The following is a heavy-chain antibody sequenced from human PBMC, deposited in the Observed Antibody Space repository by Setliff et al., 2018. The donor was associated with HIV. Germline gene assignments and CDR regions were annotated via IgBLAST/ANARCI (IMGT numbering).Heavy chain of an antibody. CDR2: IPYSGNT. Sequence: SETLSLTCTVSGDSISSDAYYWSWIRQHPEKGLEWVGYIPYSGNTYNNPSLNSRISISVDMSKNKFSLKLSSLTAADTAVYYCARGGLGVVTSFDSWGPGTLVTVSS. CDR3: ARGGLGVVTSFDS. J-gene: IGHJ4*02. CDR1: GDSISSDAYY. D-gene: IGHD3-3*01. V-gene: IGHV4-31*03.